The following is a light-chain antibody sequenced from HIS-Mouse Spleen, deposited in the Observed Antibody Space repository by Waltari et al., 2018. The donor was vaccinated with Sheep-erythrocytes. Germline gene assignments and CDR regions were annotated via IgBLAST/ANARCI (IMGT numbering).Light chain of an antibody. J-gene: IGKJ3*01. CDR1: QSVLYSSNNKNY. CDR2: WAS. V-gene: IGKV4-1*01. CDR3: QQYYSTPFT. Sequence: DIVMTQSPDSLAVSLGERATINCKSSQSVLYSSNNKNYLAWYQQKPGQPPKLLIYWASTRESGVPDRFSGSGSGKDFNLTISRLQAEDVAVYYCQQYYSTPFTFGPGTKVDIK.